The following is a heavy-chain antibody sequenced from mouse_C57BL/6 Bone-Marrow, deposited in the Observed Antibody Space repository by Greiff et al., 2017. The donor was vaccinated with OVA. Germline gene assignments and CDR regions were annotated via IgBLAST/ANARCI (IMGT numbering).Heavy chain of an antibody. D-gene: IGHD2-5*01. V-gene: IGHV1-64*01. CDR3: ASWGYYSKGFAY. CDR2: NHPNSGST. J-gene: IGHJ3*01. Sequence: VQLQQPGAELVKPGASVKLSCKASGYTFTSYWMHWVKQRPGQGLEWIGMNHPNSGSTNYNEKFKSKATLTVDKSSSTAYMQLSSLTSEDSAVYYCASWGYYSKGFAYWGQGTLVTVSA. CDR1: GYTFTSYW.